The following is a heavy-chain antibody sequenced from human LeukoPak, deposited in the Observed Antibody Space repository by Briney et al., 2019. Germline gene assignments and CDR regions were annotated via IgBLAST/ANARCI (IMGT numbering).Heavy chain of an antibody. J-gene: IGHJ1*01. CDR3: AIRIAARSFQH. V-gene: IGHV1-18*01. Sequence: KLQGRVTMTTDTSTSTAYMELRSLRSDDTAVYYCAIRIAARSFQHWGQGTLVTVSS. D-gene: IGHD6-6*01.